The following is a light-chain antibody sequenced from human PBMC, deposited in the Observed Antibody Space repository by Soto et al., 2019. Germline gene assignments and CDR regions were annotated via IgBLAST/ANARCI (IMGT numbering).Light chain of an antibody. J-gene: IGKJ1*01. CDR1: QTINGW. V-gene: IGKV1-5*01. CDR3: QQYNSYSEA. Sequence: DIQMTQSPSTLSASVRDRVTITCRASQTINGWLAWYQQKPGKAPKLLIYDASTLQSGVPSTFSGSGSGTEFTLTISNLHLEDFATYYCQQYNSYSEAFGQGTKVDVK. CDR2: DAS.